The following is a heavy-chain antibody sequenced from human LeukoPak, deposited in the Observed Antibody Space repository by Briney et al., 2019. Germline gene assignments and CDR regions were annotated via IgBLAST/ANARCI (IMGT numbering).Heavy chain of an antibody. CDR1: GFAFSTYA. CDR3: VKSRDVYKYFDY. CDR2: ITYDGSHE. Sequence: GGSLRLSCAASGFAFSTYAMHWVRQAPGKGLEWVAAITYDGSHEYYADSVKGRFTISRDSSKDTLYLQMNSLRPEDTAVYHCVKSRDVYKYFDYWGQGALVTVSS. J-gene: IGHJ4*02. D-gene: IGHD5-24*01. V-gene: IGHV3-30*18.